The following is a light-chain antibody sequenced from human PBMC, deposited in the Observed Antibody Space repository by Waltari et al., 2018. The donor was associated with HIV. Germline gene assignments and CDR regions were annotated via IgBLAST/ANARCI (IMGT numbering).Light chain of an antibody. J-gene: IGLJ2*01. CDR3: QSFDSGLTAVV. CDR2: DDD. V-gene: IGLV1-40*01. CDR1: SSHLGAGFA. Sequence: QSVLTQPPSVSGAPGQRVSISCTGSSSHLGAGFAAQWYQPLPGAAPRLRIQDDDKRPAGGPGRFSGSRSGTSASLAITGLQADDEADYYGQSFDSGLTAVVFGGGTKLTVL.